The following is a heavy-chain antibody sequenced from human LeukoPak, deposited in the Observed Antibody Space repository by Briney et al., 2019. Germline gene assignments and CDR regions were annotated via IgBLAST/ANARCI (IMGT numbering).Heavy chain of an antibody. CDR1: GFTVSSNY. V-gene: IGHV3-53*05. CDR3: ARGYYYGSRSYAYFDY. CDR2: IYSGGST. Sequence: GGSLRLSCAASGFTVSSNYMSWVRQAPGKGLEWVSVIYSGGSTYYADSVKGRFTISRDISKNTLYLQMNSLRAEDTALYYCARGYYYGSRSYAYFDYWGQGTLVTVSS. D-gene: IGHD3-10*01. J-gene: IGHJ4*02.